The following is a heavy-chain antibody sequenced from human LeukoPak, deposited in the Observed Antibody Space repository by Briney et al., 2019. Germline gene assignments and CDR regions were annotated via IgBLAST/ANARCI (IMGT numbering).Heavy chain of an antibody. V-gene: IGHV4-59*01. D-gene: IGHD6-19*01. CDR2: IYYSGST. Sequence: SETLSLTCTVSGGSISSYYWSWIRQPPGKGLEWIGYIYYSGSTNYNPSLKSRVTISLDTSKNQFSLKLSSVTAADTAVYYCARGYSSGWRDARGYYFDYWGQGTLVTVSS. J-gene: IGHJ4*02. CDR1: GGSISSYY. CDR3: ARGYSSGWRDARGYYFDY.